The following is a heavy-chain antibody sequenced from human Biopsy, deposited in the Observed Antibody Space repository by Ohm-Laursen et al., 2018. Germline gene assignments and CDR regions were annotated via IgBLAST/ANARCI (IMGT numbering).Heavy chain of an antibody. J-gene: IGHJ6*02. CDR1: GFSFSSYW. CDR2: IWYDGSNK. V-gene: IGHV3-33*08. Sequence: SLRLSCAASGFSFSSYWMHWVRQAPGKGLEWVAVIWYDGSNKYSADSVKGRFSISRDNSKKTVYLQMNSLRAADTAVYYCARDRYYGSESYYSHYNMDVWGQGTTVSVSS. D-gene: IGHD3-10*01. CDR3: ARDRYYGSESYYSHYNMDV.